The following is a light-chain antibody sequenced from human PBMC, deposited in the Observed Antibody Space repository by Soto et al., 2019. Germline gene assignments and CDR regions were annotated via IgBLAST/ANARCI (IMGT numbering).Light chain of an antibody. V-gene: IGKV3-11*01. CDR3: QQRSIWPPIT. J-gene: IGKJ5*01. CDR1: QSVSSY. CDR2: DAS. Sequence: EIVLTQSPATLSLSPGDRATLSCRASQSVSSYLAWSQQKPGQAPRLLIYDASNRATGIPARFSGSGSGTDFTLTISSLEAEDFAVYYCQQRSIWPPITFGQGTRLEFK.